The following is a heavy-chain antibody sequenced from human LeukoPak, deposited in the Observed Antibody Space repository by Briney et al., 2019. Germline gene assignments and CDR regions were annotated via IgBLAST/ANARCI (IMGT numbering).Heavy chain of an antibody. CDR1: GFPFSDYY. V-gene: IGHV3-11*05. Sequence: PGGSLRLSCAASGFPFSDYYMSWIRQAPGKGLEWVSYINSSSGDTNYADTVKGRFTISRDNAKNSLYLQSNSLRVEDTAVYYCARGHYGMDVWGQGTTVTVS. J-gene: IGHJ6*02. CDR3: ARGHYGMDV. CDR2: INSSSGDT.